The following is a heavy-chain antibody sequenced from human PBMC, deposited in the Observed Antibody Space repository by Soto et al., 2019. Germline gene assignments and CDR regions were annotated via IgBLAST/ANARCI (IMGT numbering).Heavy chain of an antibody. Sequence: QVQLVQSGAEVKKPGSSVKVSCKASGGTFSSYAISWWRQPPGQGLQWLGGTIPIFGTANYPQTFQGRVTITADESTRTAYMELSSLRSEDTAVYYCAGGGGSSTSCYTQFDYWGQGTLVTVSS. CDR3: AGGGGSSTSCYTQFDY. V-gene: IGHV1-69*01. J-gene: IGHJ4*02. D-gene: IGHD2-2*02. CDR2: TIPIFGTA. CDR1: GGTFSSYA.